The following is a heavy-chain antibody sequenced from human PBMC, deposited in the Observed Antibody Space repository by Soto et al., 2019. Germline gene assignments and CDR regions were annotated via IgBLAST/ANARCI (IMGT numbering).Heavy chain of an antibody. V-gene: IGHV1-69*06. D-gene: IGHD1-26*01. CDR2: IIPIFGTA. Sequence: SVKVSCKASGGTFSSYAISWVRQAPGQGLEWMGGIIPIFGTANYAQKFQGRVTITADKSTSTAYMELSSLRSEDTAVYYCARFSKGGSYDPNYYYYYGMDVWGQGTTVTVSS. J-gene: IGHJ6*02. CDR1: GGTFSSYA. CDR3: ARFSKGGSYDPNYYYYYGMDV.